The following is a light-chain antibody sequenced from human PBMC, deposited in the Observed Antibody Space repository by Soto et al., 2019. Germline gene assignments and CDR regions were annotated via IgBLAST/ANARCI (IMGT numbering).Light chain of an antibody. CDR1: SSDVGGYNY. Sequence: QSVPTQPASVSGSPGQSITISCTGTSSDVGGYNYVSWYQQHPGKAPKLMIYDVSNRPSGVSNRFSGSKSGNTASLTISGLQAEDEADYYCSSYKSSSTLEVFGTGTKVTVL. CDR3: SSYKSSSTLEV. CDR2: DVS. V-gene: IGLV2-14*01. J-gene: IGLJ1*01.